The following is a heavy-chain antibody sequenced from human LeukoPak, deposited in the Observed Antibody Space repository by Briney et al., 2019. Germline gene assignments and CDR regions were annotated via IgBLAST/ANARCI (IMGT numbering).Heavy chain of an antibody. D-gene: IGHD3-22*01. J-gene: IGHJ3*01. CDR1: GGSFSGYY. CDR2: INHSGST. V-gene: IGHV4-34*01. CDR3: ARGGITMIVAA. Sequence: PSETLSLTCAVYGGSFSGYYWSWIRQPPGKGLEWIGEINHSGSTNYNPSLKSRVTISVDTSKNQFSLKLSSVTAADTAVYYCARGGITMIVAAWGQGTMVTVSS.